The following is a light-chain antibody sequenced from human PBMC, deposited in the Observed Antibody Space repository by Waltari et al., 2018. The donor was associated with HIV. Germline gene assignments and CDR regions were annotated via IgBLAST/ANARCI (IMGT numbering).Light chain of an antibody. J-gene: IGKJ2*01. V-gene: IGKV3-15*01. Sequence: EIVLTQSPLTLSVSPGERAILSCRASQTIDTNLAWYQQKPGPAPRLLIYAASTRAPGIPPKFSGSGSGTRFTLTISSLQSEDFAVYYCQQYNVWPPNTFGQGTKVEIK. CDR3: QQYNVWPPNT. CDR2: AAS. CDR1: QTIDTN.